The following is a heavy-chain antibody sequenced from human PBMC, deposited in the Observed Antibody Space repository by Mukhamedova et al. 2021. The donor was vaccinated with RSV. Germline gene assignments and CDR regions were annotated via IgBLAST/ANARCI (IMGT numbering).Heavy chain of an antibody. CDR1: SSFA. Sequence: SSFAMHWVRQAPGKGLEWVAIISYDGTNKYYADSVKGRFTISRDNSKNALYLQMNSLRAADTAVYYCARSSNWNDVAGGEETDAFD. CDR3: ARSSNWNDVAGGEETDAFD. V-gene: IGHV3-30*01. D-gene: IGHD1-1*01. CDR2: ISYDGTNK. J-gene: IGHJ3*01.